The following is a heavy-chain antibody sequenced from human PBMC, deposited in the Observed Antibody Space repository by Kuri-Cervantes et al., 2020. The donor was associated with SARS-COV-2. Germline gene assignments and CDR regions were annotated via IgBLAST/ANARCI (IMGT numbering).Heavy chain of an antibody. CDR3: ATSPGAPYYFDY. Sequence: SVKVSCKASGGTFSSYAISWVRQAPGQGLEWMGGIIPLFRSANYAQKFQGRVTITTDKSTSTAYMELNSLRSEDTALYYCATSPGAPYYFDYWGQGTLVTVSS. V-gene: IGHV1-69*05. J-gene: IGHJ4*02. D-gene: IGHD3-16*01. CDR2: IIPLFRSA. CDR1: GGTFSSYA.